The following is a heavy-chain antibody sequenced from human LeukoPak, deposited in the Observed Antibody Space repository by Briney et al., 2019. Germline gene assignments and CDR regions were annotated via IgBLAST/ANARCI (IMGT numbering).Heavy chain of an antibody. CDR2: ISYDGSNK. CDR3: ARDKYGGNSNAFDI. J-gene: IGHJ3*02. V-gene: IGHV3-30*03. CDR1: GFTFSSYG. D-gene: IGHD4-23*01. Sequence: GRSLRLSCAASGFTFSSYGMHWVRQAPGKGLEWVAVISYDGSNKYYADSVKGRFTISRDNAKNTLYLQMNSLRAADTAVYYCARDKYGGNSNAFDIWGQGTLVSVSS.